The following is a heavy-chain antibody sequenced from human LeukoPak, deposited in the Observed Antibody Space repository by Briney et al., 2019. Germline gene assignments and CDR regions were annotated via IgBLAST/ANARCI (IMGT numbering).Heavy chain of an antibody. CDR2: ISGSGGST. J-gene: IGHJ4*02. V-gene: IGHV3-23*01. CDR3: AKESLRVVPSATFDY. CDR1: GFTFSSYW. D-gene: IGHD2-2*01. Sequence: GGSLRLSCAASGFTFSSYWMSWVRQAPGKGLEWVSAISGSGGSTYYADSVEGRFTISRDNSKNTLYLQMHSLRAGDTAVYYCAKESLRVVPSATFDYWGQGTLVTVSS.